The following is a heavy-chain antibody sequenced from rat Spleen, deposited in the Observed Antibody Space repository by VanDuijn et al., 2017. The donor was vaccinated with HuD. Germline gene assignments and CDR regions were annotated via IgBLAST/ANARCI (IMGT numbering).Heavy chain of an antibody. J-gene: IGHJ2*01. Sequence: EVQLVESGGGLVQPGRSLKLSCAASGFTFSNYGMAWVRQAPTKGLEWVATISYDGNYTYYRDSVKGRFTISRDNAKSTLYLQMDSLRSEDTATYYCTTGFFDYWGQGVMVTVSS. D-gene: IGHD1-6*01. CDR3: TTGFFDY. V-gene: IGHV5-29*01. CDR1: GFTFSNYG. CDR2: ISYDGNYT.